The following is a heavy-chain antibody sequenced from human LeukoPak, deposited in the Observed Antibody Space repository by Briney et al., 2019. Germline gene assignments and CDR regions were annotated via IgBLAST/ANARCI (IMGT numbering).Heavy chain of an antibody. V-gene: IGHV3-48*03. J-gene: IGHJ5*02. CDR1: GFNFNDYD. CDR2: IGSSGDSST. D-gene: IGHD2-15*01. Sequence: PGRSLRLSCEASGFNFNDYDINWVGQSPGKGLEWLSSIGSSGDSSTYYADSIKGRFTISRDNAKNTVDLHLNGLRVDDTAVYNCVRNIGHCKSDTCPSWFDPWGQGTLVTVSS. CDR3: VRNIGHCKSDTCPSWFDP.